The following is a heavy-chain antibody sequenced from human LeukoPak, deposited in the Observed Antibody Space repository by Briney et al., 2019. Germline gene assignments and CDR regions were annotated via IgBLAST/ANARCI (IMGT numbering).Heavy chain of an antibody. J-gene: IGHJ6*02. Sequence: PSETLSLTCTVSGGSISSSSYYWGWIRQPPGKGLEWIGSIYYSGSTYYNPSLKSRVTISVDTSKNQFSLKLSSVTAADTAVYYCASGSSGWAYYYGMDVWGQGTTVTVSS. CDR1: GGSISSSSYY. CDR3: ASGSSGWAYYYGMDV. CDR2: IYYSGST. V-gene: IGHV4-39*01. D-gene: IGHD6-19*01.